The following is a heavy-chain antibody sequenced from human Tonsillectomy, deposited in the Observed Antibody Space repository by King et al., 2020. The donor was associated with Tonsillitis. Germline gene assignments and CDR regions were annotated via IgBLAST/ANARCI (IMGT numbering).Heavy chain of an antibody. J-gene: IGHJ4*02. CDR1: GYTFTSYG. V-gene: IGHV1-18*04. Sequence: QLVQSGAEVKKPGASVKVSCKASGYTFTSYGVNWVRQAPGQGLEWMGWVSGYNGNTNYAQKLQGRVTMTTDTSTSTAYMELRSLRSDDTAVYYCARDTGIAVPGYVDYWGQGTLVTVSS. CDR2: VSGYNGNT. CDR3: ARDTGIAVPGYVDY. D-gene: IGHD6-19*01.